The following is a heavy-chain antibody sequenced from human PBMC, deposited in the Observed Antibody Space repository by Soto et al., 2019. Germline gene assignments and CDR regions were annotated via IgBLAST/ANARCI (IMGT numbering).Heavy chain of an antibody. CDR2: IYYSGST. CDR1: GGSISSYY. D-gene: IGHD3-3*01. J-gene: IGHJ6*02. CDR3: ARDRDDFWRGYPGRYYGMDV. V-gene: IGHV4-59*01. Sequence: SETLSLTCTVSGGSISSYYWSWIRQPPGKGLEWIGYIYYSGSTNYNPSLKSRVTISVDTSKNQFSLKLSSVTAADTAVYYCARDRDDFWRGYPGRYYGMDVWGQGTTVTVSS.